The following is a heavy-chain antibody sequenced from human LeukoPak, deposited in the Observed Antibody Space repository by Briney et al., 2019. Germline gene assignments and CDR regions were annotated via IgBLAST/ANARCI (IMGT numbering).Heavy chain of an antibody. CDR1: GFNFTNYA. Sequence: PGGSLRLSCAASGFNFTNYAMNWVRQAPGRGLEWVSLISSSGGSTYYAGSVKGRFTISRDNSKSTLYLQMNSLRPEDTAVYYCAKDTSIGKYCTNGVCSPFDYWGQGTPVTVSS. CDR3: AKDTSIGKYCTNGVCSPFDY. J-gene: IGHJ4*02. V-gene: IGHV3-23*01. CDR2: ISSSGGST. D-gene: IGHD2-8*01.